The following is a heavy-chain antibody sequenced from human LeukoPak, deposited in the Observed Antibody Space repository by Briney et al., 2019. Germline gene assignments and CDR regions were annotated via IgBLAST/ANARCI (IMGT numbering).Heavy chain of an antibody. J-gene: IGHJ4*02. V-gene: IGHV3-30*18. D-gene: IGHD2-2*03. CDR1: GFTFSSYG. CDR3: AKGQGLDIVVVPAAMFPLFY. CDR2: ISHDGSNK. Sequence: GGSLRLSCAASGFTFSSYGMHWVRQAPGKGLEWVAVISHDGSNKYYADSVKGRFTISRDNSKNTRYLQMNSLRAEDTAVYYCAKGQGLDIVVVPAAMFPLFYWGQGTLVTVSS.